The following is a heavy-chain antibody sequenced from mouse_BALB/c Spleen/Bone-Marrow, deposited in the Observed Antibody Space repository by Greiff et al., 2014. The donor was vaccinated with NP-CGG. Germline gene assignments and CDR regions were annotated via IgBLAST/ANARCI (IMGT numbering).Heavy chain of an antibody. V-gene: IGHV1-69*02. Sequence: QVQLQQSGAELVRPGASVKLSCKASGYTFTSYFINWVKQRPGQGLEWIGNIYPSDSYTNYNKKFKDKATLTVDKSSSTAYMQLSSPTTEDSGVYYCTREDDSFPFDYWGQGTTLSVSS. CDR3: TREDDSFPFDY. CDR1: GYTFTSYF. J-gene: IGHJ2*01. CDR2: IYPSDSYT. D-gene: IGHD1-1*01.